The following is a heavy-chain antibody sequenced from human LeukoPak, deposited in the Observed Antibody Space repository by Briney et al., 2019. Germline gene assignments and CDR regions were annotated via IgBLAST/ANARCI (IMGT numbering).Heavy chain of an antibody. CDR1: GGSISSSSYY. V-gene: IGHV4-39*07. CDR3: ARVSQDSGSYYGENYFDY. Sequence: SETLSLPCTVSGGSISSSSYYWGWIRQPPGKGLEWIGSIYYSGSTYYNPSLKSRVTISVDTSKNQFSLKLSSVTAADTAVYYCARVSQDSGSYYGENYFDYWGQGTLVTVSS. CDR2: IYYSGST. J-gene: IGHJ4*02. D-gene: IGHD1-26*01.